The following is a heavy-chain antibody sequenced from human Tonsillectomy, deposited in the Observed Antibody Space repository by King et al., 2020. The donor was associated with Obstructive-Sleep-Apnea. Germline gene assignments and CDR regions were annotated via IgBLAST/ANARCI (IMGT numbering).Heavy chain of an antibody. CDR1: GFTFSSYA. CDR3: ARDGVEQWLVAGYGMDV. CDR2: ISYDGSNK. Sequence: VQLVESGGGVVQPGRSLRLSCAASGFTFSSYAMHWVRQAPGKGLEWVAVISYDGSNKYYADSVKGRFTISRDNSKNTLYLQMNSLRAEGTAVYYCARDGVEQWLVAGYGMDVWGQGTTVTVSS. D-gene: IGHD6-19*01. J-gene: IGHJ6*02. V-gene: IGHV3-30*04.